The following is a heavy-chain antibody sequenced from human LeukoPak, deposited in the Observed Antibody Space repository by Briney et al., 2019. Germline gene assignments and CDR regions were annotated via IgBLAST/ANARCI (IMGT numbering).Heavy chain of an antibody. Sequence: SVKVSCKASGGIFRSYAINWVRQAPGQGLEWMGGIIPIFGTANYAQKFQGRVTITTDESTSTAYMELSSLRSEDTAVYYCARAGVVVPAARGYFDLWGRGTLVTVSS. J-gene: IGHJ2*01. CDR1: GGIFRSYA. CDR2: IIPIFGTA. D-gene: IGHD2-2*01. V-gene: IGHV1-69*05. CDR3: ARAGVVVPAARGYFDL.